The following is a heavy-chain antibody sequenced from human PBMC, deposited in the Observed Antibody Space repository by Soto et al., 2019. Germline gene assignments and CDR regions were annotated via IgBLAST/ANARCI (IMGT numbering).Heavy chain of an antibody. V-gene: IGHV1-2*04. CDR1: GYTFTGYY. CDR2: INPNSGGT. CDR3: ARGNRQWLVRGYFDL. D-gene: IGHD6-19*01. J-gene: IGHJ2*01. Sequence: ASVKVSCKASGYTFTGYYMHWVRQAPGQGLEWMGWINPNSGGTNYAQKFQGWVTMTRDTSISTAYMELSRLRSDDTAVYYCARGNRQWLVRGYFDLWGRGTLVTVSS.